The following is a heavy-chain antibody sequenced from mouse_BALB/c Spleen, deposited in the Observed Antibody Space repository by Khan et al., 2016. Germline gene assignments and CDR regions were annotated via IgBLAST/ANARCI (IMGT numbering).Heavy chain of an antibody. CDR2: ISSGGSYT. D-gene: IGHD2-3*01. CDR3: ARQCYDCYYKYYFDY. V-gene: IGHV5-9-3*01. J-gene: IGHJ2*01. CDR1: GFTFSSYA. Sequence: EVELVESGGGLVKPGGSLKLSCAASGFTFSSYAMSWVRQTPEKRLEWVATISSGGSYTYYPDSVKGRFTISRDNAKNTLYLQMSSLRSEDTAMYYCARQCYDCYYKYYFDYWGQGTTLTVSS.